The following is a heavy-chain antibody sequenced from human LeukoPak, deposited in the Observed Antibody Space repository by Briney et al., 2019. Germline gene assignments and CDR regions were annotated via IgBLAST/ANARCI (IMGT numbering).Heavy chain of an antibody. Sequence: GASVKVSCKASGYTFTSYGISWVRQAPGQGLEWMGWISAYNGNTNYAQKLQGRVTMTTDTSTSTAYRELRSLRSDGRAVYSCVGGCYGEGSYCSAGGVFDYWGQGTLVTVSS. J-gene: IGHJ4*02. D-gene: IGHD3-10*01. CDR2: ISAYNGNT. V-gene: IGHV1-18*01. CDR3: VGGCYGEGSYCSAGGVFDY. CDR1: GYTFTSYG.